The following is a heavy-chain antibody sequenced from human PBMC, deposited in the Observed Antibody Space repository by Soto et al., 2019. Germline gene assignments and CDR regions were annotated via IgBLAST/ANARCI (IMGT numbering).Heavy chain of an antibody. CDR3: ARGGYCSGGSCYSVGYYGMDV. V-gene: IGHV1-3*01. Sequence: GSSVKVSCKASGYTFTSYAMHWVRQAPAQRLEWMGWINAGNGNTKYSQKFQGRVTITRDTSASTAYMELSSLRSEDTAVYYCARGGYCSGGSCYSVGYYGMDVWGQGTTVTVSS. CDR2: INAGNGNT. D-gene: IGHD2-15*01. J-gene: IGHJ6*02. CDR1: GYTFTSYA.